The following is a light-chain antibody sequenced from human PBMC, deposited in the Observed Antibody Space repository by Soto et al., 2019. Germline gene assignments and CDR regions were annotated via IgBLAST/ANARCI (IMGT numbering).Light chain of an antibody. Sequence: QSALTQPPSASGTPGQRVTISCSGGSSNIGTNSVNWYQQLPGRAPKLLIYNNDLRPSGVPDRFSGSKSGTSASLAISGLQSEDEADYYCAAWDDSLNGFYVFGIGPKVTVL. CDR2: NND. CDR3: AAWDDSLNGFYV. CDR1: SSNIGTNS. V-gene: IGLV1-44*01. J-gene: IGLJ1*01.